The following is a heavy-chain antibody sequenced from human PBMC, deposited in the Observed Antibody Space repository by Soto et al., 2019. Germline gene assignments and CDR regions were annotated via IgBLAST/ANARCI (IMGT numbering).Heavy chain of an antibody. J-gene: IGHJ6*02. CDR1: GFTFSSYS. CDR2: ISSSSSYI. CDR3: ARDIIEYSSSPGGMDV. Sequence: GGSLRLSCAASGFTFSSYSMNWVRQAPGKGLEWVSSISSSSSYIYYADSVKGRFTISRDNAKNSLYLQMNSLRAEDTAVYYCARDIIEYSSSPGGMDVWGQGTTVTVSS. V-gene: IGHV3-21*01. D-gene: IGHD6-6*01.